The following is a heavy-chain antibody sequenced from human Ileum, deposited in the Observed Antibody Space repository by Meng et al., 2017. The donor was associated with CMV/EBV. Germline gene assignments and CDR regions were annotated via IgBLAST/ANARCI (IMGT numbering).Heavy chain of an antibody. CDR2: IYYSGGT. CDR3: ASGDSLRAVDF. J-gene: IGHJ4*02. Sequence: RRPGAGPGLEKPSGTLSLTCTGPAATISRSTYCWGGIRQAPGKGLEWIGSIYYSGGTYYNPSLKSRVTISVDTSKNQFSLKLNSVTAADTAVYYCASGDSLRAVDFWGQGTLVTVSS. V-gene: IGHV4-39*07. D-gene: IGHD2-21*02. CDR1: AATISRSTYC.